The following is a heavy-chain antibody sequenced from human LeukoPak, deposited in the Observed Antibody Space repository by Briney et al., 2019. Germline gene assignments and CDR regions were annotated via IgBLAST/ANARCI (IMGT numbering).Heavy chain of an antibody. D-gene: IGHD3-9*01. J-gene: IGHJ5*01. CDR1: GFTFSSYS. CDR2: ISSSSSYI. V-gene: IGHV3-21*01. CDR3: ARDETILWFDY. Sequence: GGSLRLSCAASGFTFSSYSMNWVRQAPGKGLEWVSSISSSSSYIYYADSVKGRFTISRDNAKNSLYLQMNSLRAEDSAVYYCARDETILWFDYWGQGTLVTVSS.